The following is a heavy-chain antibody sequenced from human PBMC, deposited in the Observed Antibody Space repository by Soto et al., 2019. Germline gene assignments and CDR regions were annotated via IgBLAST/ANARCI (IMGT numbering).Heavy chain of an antibody. Sequence: ASVTVSRKASGYTFTSYDIHWVRPPTRQGRAWMGWLNPNSSNTGYAQKFQGRVTMTRNTAISTAYMELSSLRSEDTAVYYCARTASSRRAAVGTFTDFDYWGQGTLVTVSS. D-gene: IGHD6-13*01. CDR2: LNPNSSNT. CDR1: GYTFTSYD. CDR3: ARTASSRRAAVGTFTDFDY. V-gene: IGHV1-8*01. J-gene: IGHJ4*02.